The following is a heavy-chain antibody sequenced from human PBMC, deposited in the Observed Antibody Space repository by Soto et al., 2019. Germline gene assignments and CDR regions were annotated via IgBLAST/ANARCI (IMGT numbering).Heavy chain of an antibody. J-gene: IGHJ4*02. CDR1: GYLFTEND. CDR2: MNPKSGNT. D-gene: IGHD3-10*01. CDR3: VRAPLDYYSADYFDT. V-gene: IGHV1-8*01. Sequence: ASVKVSCKASGYLFTENDINWVRHATGQGPEWMGWMNPKSGNTGYAQKFQGRVSMTRDNSKTTAYMELSSLGSEDTAVYYCVRAPLDYYSADYFDTWGQGMQVTVSS.